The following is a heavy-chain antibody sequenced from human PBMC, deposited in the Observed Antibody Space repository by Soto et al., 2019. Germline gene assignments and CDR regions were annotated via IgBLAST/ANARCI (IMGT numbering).Heavy chain of an antibody. CDR1: GFTFSSYE. D-gene: IGHD5-18*01. Sequence: GGSLRLSCAASGFTFSSYEMNWVRQAPGKGLEWVSYISSSGSTIYYADSVKGRFTISRDNAKNSLYLQMNSPRAEDTAVYYCARDGWYSYGFDYWGQGTLVTVSS. J-gene: IGHJ4*02. CDR3: ARDGWYSYGFDY. V-gene: IGHV3-48*03. CDR2: ISSSGSTI.